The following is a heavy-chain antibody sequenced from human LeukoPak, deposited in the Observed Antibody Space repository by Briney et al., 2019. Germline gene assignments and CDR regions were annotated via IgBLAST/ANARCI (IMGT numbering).Heavy chain of an antibody. Sequence: ASVNVSCKASGYTFTGYYIHWVRQAPGQGLEWMGWINPDSGGTNFAQKFQGRVTMTRDTSITTAYMELSRLRSAAAAVYYCARGPPRGDLLWSLDYWGQGTLVTVSS. CDR3: ARGPPRGDLLWSLDY. V-gene: IGHV1-2*02. CDR2: INPDSGGT. J-gene: IGHJ4*02. D-gene: IGHD1-26*01. CDR1: GYTFTGYY.